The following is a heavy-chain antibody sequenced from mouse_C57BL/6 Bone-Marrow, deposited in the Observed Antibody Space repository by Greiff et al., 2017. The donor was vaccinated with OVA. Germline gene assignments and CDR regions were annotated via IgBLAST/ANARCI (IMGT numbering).Heavy chain of an antibody. CDR3: ARDEISSGYFDV. J-gene: IGHJ1*03. Sequence: EVKLVESGGGLVKPGGSLKLSCAASGFTFSSYAMSWVRQTLEKRLEWVATISDGGSYTYYPDNVKGRFTISRDNAKNNLYLQMSHLKSEDTAMYYCARDEISSGYFDVWGTGTTVTVSS. V-gene: IGHV5-4*01. D-gene: IGHD6-1*01. CDR2: ISDGGSYT. CDR1: GFTFSSYA.